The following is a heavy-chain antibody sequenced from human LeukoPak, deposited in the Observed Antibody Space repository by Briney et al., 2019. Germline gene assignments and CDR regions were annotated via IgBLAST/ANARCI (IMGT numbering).Heavy chain of an antibody. D-gene: IGHD3-22*01. V-gene: IGHV1-69*13. CDR3: ARDRSGYHSPKNWFDP. J-gene: IGHJ5*02. Sequence: SVKVSCKASGYTFTSYAMNWVRQAPGQGLEWMGGIIPIFGTANYAQKFQGRVTITADESTSTAYMELSSLRSEDTAVYYCARDRSGYHSPKNWFDPWGQGTLVTVSS. CDR2: IIPIFGTA. CDR1: GYTFTSYA.